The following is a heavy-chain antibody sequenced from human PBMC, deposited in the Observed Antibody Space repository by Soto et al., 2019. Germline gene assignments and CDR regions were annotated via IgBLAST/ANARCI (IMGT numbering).Heavy chain of an antibody. CDR1: GFTFSSYA. V-gene: IGHV3-30-3*01. D-gene: IGHD4-17*01. J-gene: IGHJ6*02. CDR3: ARDTLYYGDPGYYYYGMDV. Sequence: QVQLVESGGGVVQPGRSLRLSCAASGFTFSSYAMRWVRQAPGKGLEWVAVISYDGSNKYYADSVKGRFTISRDNSKNTLYLQMNSLRAEDTAVYYCARDTLYYGDPGYYYYGMDVWGQGTTVTVSS. CDR2: ISYDGSNK.